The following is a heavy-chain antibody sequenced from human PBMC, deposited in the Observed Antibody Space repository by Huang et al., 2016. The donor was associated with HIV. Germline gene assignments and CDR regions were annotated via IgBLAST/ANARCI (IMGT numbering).Heavy chain of an antibody. CDR2: INARNGST. Sequence: QDQLLQSGAEVKKPGASVKVSCRASGYNLSNYDMHWVRQAPGQRPEWMGWINARNGSTKYSHKFQCRFTLSMNTSASTAYLELCSLRSEDTALYYCARIGFTYSWFPRSNYFYNMDVWGKGTTVTVSS. J-gene: IGHJ6*03. D-gene: IGHD1-26*01. CDR3: ARIGFTYSWFPRSNYFYNMDV. V-gene: IGHV1-3*01. CDR1: GYNLSNYD.